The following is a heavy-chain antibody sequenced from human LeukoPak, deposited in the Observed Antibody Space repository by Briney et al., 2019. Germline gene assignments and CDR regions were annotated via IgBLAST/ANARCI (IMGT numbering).Heavy chain of an antibody. Sequence: GGSLRLSCAASGFSFSGYWMTWVRQAPGKGLEWVAGIKEDGSEIYYVESVKGRFTISRDNAKNSLYLQMNSLRVEDTAVYYCARDKMAGAVTGSLFDSWGQGTLVTVSS. CDR3: ARDKMAGAVTGSLFDS. V-gene: IGHV3-7*03. J-gene: IGHJ4*02. CDR2: IKEDGSEI. CDR1: GFSFSGYW. D-gene: IGHD6-19*01.